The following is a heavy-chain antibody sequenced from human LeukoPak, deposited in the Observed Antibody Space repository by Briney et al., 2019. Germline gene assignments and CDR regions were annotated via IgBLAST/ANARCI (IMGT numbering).Heavy chain of an antibody. D-gene: IGHD6-19*01. CDR3: ARDKLGWGIAVGRGAFDI. J-gene: IGHJ3*02. Sequence: TGGSLRLSCAASGFTFSSYSMIWVRQAPGKGLEWVSSISSSSSYIYYADSVKGRFTISRDNAKNSLYLQMNSLRAEDTAVYYCARDKLGWGIAVGRGAFDIWGQGTMVTVSS. CDR1: GFTFSSYS. CDR2: ISSSSSYI. V-gene: IGHV3-21*01.